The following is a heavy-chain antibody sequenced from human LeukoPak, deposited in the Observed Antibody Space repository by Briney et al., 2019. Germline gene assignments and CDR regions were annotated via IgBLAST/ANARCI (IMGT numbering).Heavy chain of an antibody. V-gene: IGHV3-23*01. CDR1: GFTFSSYA. Sequence: GGSLRLSCAASGFTFSSYAMSWVRQAPGKGLEWVSAISGSGGSTDYADSVKGRITISRDNSKNTLYLQMNSLRAEDTAVYYCAKVESAAAGTGFDYWGQGTLVTVSS. CDR3: AKVESAAAGTGFDY. J-gene: IGHJ4*02. D-gene: IGHD6-13*01. CDR2: ISGSGGST.